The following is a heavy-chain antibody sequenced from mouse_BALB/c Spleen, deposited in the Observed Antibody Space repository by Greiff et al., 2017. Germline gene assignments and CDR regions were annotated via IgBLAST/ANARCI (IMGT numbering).Heavy chain of an antibody. CDR1: GFTFSSFG. Sequence: EVMLVESGGGLVQPGGSRKLSCAASGFTFSSFGMHWVRQAPEKGLEWVAYISSGSSTIYYADTVKGRFTISRDNPKNTLFLQMTSLRSEDTAMYYCARGDWGGSYFDYWGQGTTLTVSS. CDR3: ARGDWGGSYFDY. D-gene: IGHD4-1*01. V-gene: IGHV5-17*02. CDR2: ISSGSSTI. J-gene: IGHJ2*01.